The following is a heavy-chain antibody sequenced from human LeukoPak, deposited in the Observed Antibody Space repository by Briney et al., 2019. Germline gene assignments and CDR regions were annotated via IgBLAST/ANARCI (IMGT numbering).Heavy chain of an antibody. V-gene: IGHV1-69*05. D-gene: IGHD2-21*02. Sequence: ASVKVSCKASGGTFSSYAISWVRQAPGQGLEWMGGIIPIFGTANYAQKFQGRVTITTDESTSTAYMELSRLRSDDTAVYYCATSPGVTAFDYWGQGTLVTVSS. CDR2: IIPIFGTA. J-gene: IGHJ4*02. CDR3: ATSPGVTAFDY. CDR1: GGTFSSYA.